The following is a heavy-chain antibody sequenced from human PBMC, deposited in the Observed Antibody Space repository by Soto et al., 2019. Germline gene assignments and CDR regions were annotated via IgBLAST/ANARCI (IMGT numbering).Heavy chain of an antibody. CDR3: ARDLAAGAS. CDR1: GYTFTHYY. Sequence: QVQLVQSGAEVKKPGASVKLSCRTSGYTFTHYYIHWVRQAPGQGLEWLAIINPASGSTNYAQDFQGRVTFTMDTSTTTVYMELSGLRAEDTAIFYCARDLAAGASWGQGTLVTVSS. V-gene: IGHV1-46*01. D-gene: IGHD6-13*01. J-gene: IGHJ4*02. CDR2: INPASGST.